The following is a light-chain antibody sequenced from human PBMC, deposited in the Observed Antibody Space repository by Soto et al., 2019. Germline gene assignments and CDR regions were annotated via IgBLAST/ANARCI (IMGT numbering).Light chain of an antibody. CDR1: SSNIGAGYA. CDR3: QSYDRSLSGSV. Sequence: QSVLTQPPSVSGAPGQRVTISCTGRSSNIGAGYAVHWYQQLPGTSPKLLIYGNSNRPSGVPDRFSGSKSGTSASLAMTWLQAEDDADYYCQSYDRSLSGSVLGGGTKLTVL. V-gene: IGLV1-40*01. J-gene: IGLJ3*02. CDR2: GNS.